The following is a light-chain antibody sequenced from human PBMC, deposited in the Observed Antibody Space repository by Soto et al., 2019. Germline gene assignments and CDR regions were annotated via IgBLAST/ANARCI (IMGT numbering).Light chain of an antibody. CDR2: KAS. CDR3: QHYNSYSGA. Sequence: IQLTQSPSSLSASVGDRVTITCRASQDIAIYLAWYQQKPGKAPKLLIYKASTLKSGVPSRFSGSGSGTEFTLTISSLQPDDFATYYCQHYNSYSGAFGQGTKVDIK. V-gene: IGKV1-5*03. CDR1: QDIAIY. J-gene: IGKJ1*01.